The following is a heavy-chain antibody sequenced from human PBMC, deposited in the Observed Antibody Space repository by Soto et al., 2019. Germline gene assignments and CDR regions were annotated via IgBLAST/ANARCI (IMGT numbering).Heavy chain of an antibody. Sequence: QVQLVQSGAEVKKPGASVRISCTASGYRFDKYAIHWVRQAPGQGFEWMGWINTDSGDTEYSQKFQVRISITRETSATAAYWVLTRLTSKDTAAYFWARIPLSGSYPVFYFDYWGKGTLVTVSS. CDR2: INTDSGDT. D-gene: IGHD1-26*01. CDR1: GYRFDKYA. J-gene: IGHJ4*02. CDR3: ARIPLSGSYPVFYFDY. V-gene: IGHV1-3*04.